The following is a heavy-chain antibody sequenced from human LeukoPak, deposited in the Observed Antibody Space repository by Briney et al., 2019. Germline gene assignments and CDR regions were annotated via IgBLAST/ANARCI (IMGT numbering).Heavy chain of an antibody. CDR1: GYTFTGYF. D-gene: IGHD3-3*01. CDR2: INPDSGGT. J-gene: IGHJ3*02. V-gene: IGHV1-2*02. Sequence: ASVKVSCKASGYTFTGYFIHWVRQAPGQGLEWMGWINPDSGGTNNAQKVQGRVTMTRDTSISTAYMELSRLRSDDTAVYYCARLTYYDFWSGYSYAFDIWGQGTMVTVSS. CDR3: ARLTYYDFWSGYSYAFDI.